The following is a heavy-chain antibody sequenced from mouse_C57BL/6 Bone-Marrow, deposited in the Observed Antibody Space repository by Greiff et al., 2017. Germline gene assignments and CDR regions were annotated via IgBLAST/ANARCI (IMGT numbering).Heavy chain of an antibody. D-gene: IGHD4-1*01. V-gene: IGHV5-4*01. J-gene: IGHJ2*01. CDR3: ARDPLLGGGYFDY. Sequence: EVMLVESGGGLVKPGGSLKLSCAASGFTFSSYAMSWVRQTPEKRLEWVATISDGGSYTYYPDNVKGRFTISRDNAKNNLYLQMSHLKSEDTAMYYCARDPLLGGGYFDYWGQGTTLTVSS. CDR2: ISDGGSYT. CDR1: GFTFSSYA.